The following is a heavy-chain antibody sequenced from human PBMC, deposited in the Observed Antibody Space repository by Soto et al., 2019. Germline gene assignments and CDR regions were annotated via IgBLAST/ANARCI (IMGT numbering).Heavy chain of an antibody. J-gene: IGHJ6*02. V-gene: IGHV3-23*01. D-gene: IGHD3-3*01. CDR2: ISASGAST. CDR1: GFILSSSA. Sequence: GGSLRLSCTASGFILSSSAMSWVRQAPGKGLEWVSAISASGASTYYADSVKGRFTISGDNSKNTVYLQMNSLRGEDTAVYYCAKGPTIFGVVITFEYYYGMDVWGQGTTVTVSS. CDR3: AKGPTIFGVVITFEYYYGMDV.